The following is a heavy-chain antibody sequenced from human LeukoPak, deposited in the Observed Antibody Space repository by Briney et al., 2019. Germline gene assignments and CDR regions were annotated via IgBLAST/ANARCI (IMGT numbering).Heavy chain of an antibody. V-gene: IGHV4-34*01. J-gene: IGHJ1*01. CDR1: GGSFNDYY. D-gene: IGHD6-19*01. CDR2: INHSGST. CDR3: ARGWLVGRYFQH. Sequence: SETLSLTCAVYGGSFNDYYWTWIRQSPGKGLEWIGEINHSGSTNYNPSLKSRVTISVDTSKNQFSLKLSSVTAADTAVYYCARGWLVGRYFQHWGQGTLVTVSS.